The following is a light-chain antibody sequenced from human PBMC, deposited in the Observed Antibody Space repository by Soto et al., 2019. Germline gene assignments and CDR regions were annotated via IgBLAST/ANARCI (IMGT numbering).Light chain of an antibody. Sequence: EGVFTQSPGTLSLSPGERATLSCRASQNVSSRYLAWYQHKLGQPPKLLIYGTSSRATDIPDRFSGSGSGTDFTLTISRLEPEDFAVYYCQQCGGSPLFTFGPGTKVDIK. CDR3: QQCGGSPLFT. CDR2: GTS. V-gene: IGKV3-20*01. CDR1: QNVSSRY. J-gene: IGKJ3*01.